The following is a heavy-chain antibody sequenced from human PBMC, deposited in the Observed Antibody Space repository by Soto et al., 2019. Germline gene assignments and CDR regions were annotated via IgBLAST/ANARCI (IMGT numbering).Heavy chain of an antibody. CDR2: ISGNGGST. CDR3: AKEAGYDFWSRNIDLAN. Sequence: PGGSLRISCAASGFTFSSYAMSWVRQAPGKGLEWVSAISGNGGSTYYADSVKGRFTISRDNSKNTLYLQMNSLRAEDMAVYYCAKEAGYDFWSRNIDLANWGQGTLVTVSS. D-gene: IGHD3-3*01. CDR1: GFTFSSYA. J-gene: IGHJ4*02. V-gene: IGHV3-23*01.